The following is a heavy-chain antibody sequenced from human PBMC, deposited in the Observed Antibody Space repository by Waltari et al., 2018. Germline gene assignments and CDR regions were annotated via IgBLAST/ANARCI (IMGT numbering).Heavy chain of an antibody. J-gene: IGHJ4*02. CDR1: GGSISSSSYY. D-gene: IGHD6-6*01. Sequence: QLQLQESGPGLVKPSETLSLTCTVSGGSISSSSYYWGWIRQPPGKGLEWIGSIYYSGSTYYNPARKSRVTISVDTSKNQFSLKLSSVTAADTAVYYCARRGYSSSTLDYWGQGTLVTVSS. CDR3: ARRGYSSSTLDY. V-gene: IGHV4-39*07. CDR2: IYYSGST.